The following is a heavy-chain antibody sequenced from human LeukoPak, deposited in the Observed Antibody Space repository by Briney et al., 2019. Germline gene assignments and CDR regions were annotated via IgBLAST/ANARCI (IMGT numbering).Heavy chain of an antibody. V-gene: IGHV4-39*01. J-gene: IGHJ4*02. D-gene: IGHD2-21*02. CDR2: IYYSGIT. CDR3: AGILVVTATDYFQY. CDR1: GGSISSSSYY. Sequence: SEALSLTCTVSGGSISSSSYYWGWIRQPPGKGLEWIGSIYYSGITYYNPSLQSRVTISVDTSKNQFSLKLSSVTAADTAVYYCAGILVVTATDYFQYWGQGILVPVSS.